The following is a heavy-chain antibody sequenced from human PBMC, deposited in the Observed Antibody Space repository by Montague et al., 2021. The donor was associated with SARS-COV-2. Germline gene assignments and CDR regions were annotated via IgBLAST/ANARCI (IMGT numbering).Heavy chain of an antibody. J-gene: IGHJ6*02. CDR2: IHHTGST. CDR1: GGSFSGYY. Sequence: ETLSLTCAVYGGSFSGYYWSWIRQPPGKGLEWLGQIHHTGSTIYKPSLKSRVTISEDTSKNQFSLKMTSVTAADTAMYFCARQKLNGRSTYYYYHDMDVWGQGTTVSVSS. CDR3: ARQKLNGRSTYYYYHDMDV. D-gene: IGHD2-8*01. V-gene: IGHV4-34*01.